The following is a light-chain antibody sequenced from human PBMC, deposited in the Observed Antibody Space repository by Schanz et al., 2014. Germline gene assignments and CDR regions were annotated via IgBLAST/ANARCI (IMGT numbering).Light chain of an antibody. Sequence: EVVLTQSPGTLSLSPGERATLSCRASQSVSSNSLAWYQQTPGQSPRLLIYGASSKATGLPDRFSGSGSGTDFTHTISRLEPEYVAVYYCQQYSSSRTFGQGTKVEIK. CDR3: QQYSSSRT. CDR2: GAS. CDR1: QSVSSNS. J-gene: IGKJ1*01. V-gene: IGKV3-20*01.